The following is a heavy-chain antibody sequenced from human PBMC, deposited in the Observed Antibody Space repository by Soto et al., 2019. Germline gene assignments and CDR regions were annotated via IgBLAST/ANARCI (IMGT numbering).Heavy chain of an antibody. J-gene: IGHJ6*02. CDR3: ARDRGGYDRLYYYHGMDV. Sequence: YSWGWIRQAPGKGLEYISYISSSSGSTNYADSVKGRFTISRDNAKNSLYLQMSSLRAEDTAVYYCARDRGGYDRLYYYHGMDVWGQGTTVTVSS. CDR1: YS. CDR2: ISSSSGST. V-gene: IGHV3-11*06. D-gene: IGHD5-12*01.